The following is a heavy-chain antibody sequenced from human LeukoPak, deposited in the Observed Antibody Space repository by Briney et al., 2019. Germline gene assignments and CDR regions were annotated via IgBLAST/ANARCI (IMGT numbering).Heavy chain of an antibody. CDR1: GFTFSSYA. CDR2: ISGSGDST. V-gene: IGHV3-23*01. Sequence: GGSLRLSCAASGFTFSSYAMSWVRQAPGKGLEWVSAISGSGDSTYYADSVKGRYTISRDNSKNTLYLQMNSLRAEDTAVYYCAKGPLIVVVVWVDYWGQGPLVTVSS. D-gene: IGHD3-22*01. CDR3: AKGPLIVVVVWVDY. J-gene: IGHJ4*02.